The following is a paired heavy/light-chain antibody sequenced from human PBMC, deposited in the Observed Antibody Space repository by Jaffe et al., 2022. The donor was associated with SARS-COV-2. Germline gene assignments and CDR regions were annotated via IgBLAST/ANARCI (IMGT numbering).Light chain of an antibody. J-gene: IGLJ1*01. V-gene: IGLV3-19*01. Sequence: SSELTQDPAVSVALGQTVRITCQGDSLRSYYASWYQQKPGQAPIVVFYGRNNRPSGIPDRFSGSTSGETASLTITGAQAEDEAVYYCNSRDSSDDYVFGPGTKVTVL. CDR3: NSRDSSDDYV. CDR2: GRN. CDR1: SLRSYY.
Heavy chain of an antibody. V-gene: IGHV1-3*04. CDR1: GYTFGTYA. J-gene: IGHJ5*02. Sequence: QGQVVQSGAEVKKPGASVKISCKASGYTFGTYALHWVRQAPGQGLEWLGWIKIGNGNTKYSQKFQGRVTISRDTSTNTVYMEMTSLRSEDTAVYFCARGPEVVATIIGDRLDPWGQGTQVTVSS. CDR2: IKIGNGNT. D-gene: IGHD5-12*01. CDR3: ARGPEVVATIIGDRLDP.